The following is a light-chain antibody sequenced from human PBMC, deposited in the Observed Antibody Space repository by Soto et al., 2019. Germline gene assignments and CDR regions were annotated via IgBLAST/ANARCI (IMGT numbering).Light chain of an antibody. Sequence: QSVLTQPPSVPGAPGQRVTTSCTGSSSNIGAGYDVHWYQQLPGTAPNLLIYGNSNRPSGVPDRFSGSKSGTTASLAITGLQAEDEADYYCQSYDSSLSGYVFGTGTKGTVL. CDR3: QSYDSSLSGYV. CDR1: SSNIGAGYD. J-gene: IGLJ1*01. CDR2: GNS. V-gene: IGLV1-40*01.